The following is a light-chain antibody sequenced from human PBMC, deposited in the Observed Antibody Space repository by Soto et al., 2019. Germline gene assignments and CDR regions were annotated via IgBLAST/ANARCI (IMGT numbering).Light chain of an antibody. CDR2: AAS. J-gene: IGKJ2*01. Sequence: DIQMTQSPSSLSASVGDRVTITCRASQDISNHLAWYQQKPGKVPTLLIFAASTLHSGVPSRFSGSGSGTAFTLTISSLQPEDVATYFCQKYNSAPYTFGQGTKLEIK. CDR1: QDISNH. V-gene: IGKV1-27*01. CDR3: QKYNSAPYT.